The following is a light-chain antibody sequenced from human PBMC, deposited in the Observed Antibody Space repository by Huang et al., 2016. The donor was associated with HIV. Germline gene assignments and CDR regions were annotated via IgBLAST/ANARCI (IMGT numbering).Light chain of an antibody. CDR2: KVY. J-gene: IGKJ1*01. V-gene: IGKV2-30*01. CDR3: MQGSHWPGA. Sequence: DVVLTQSPLSLPGTLGQPASISFRSSQSLVSSDGNIYLNWFQQRPGQSPRGRIYKVYKRDSGVPARFSGSGSNTDFKLNISSVEAEDVGFYYCMQGSHWPGAFGQGTKVEIK. CDR1: QSLVSSDGNIY.